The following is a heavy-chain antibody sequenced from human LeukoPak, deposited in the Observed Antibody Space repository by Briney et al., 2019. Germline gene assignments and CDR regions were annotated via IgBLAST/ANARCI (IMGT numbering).Heavy chain of an antibody. CDR2: IYPGDSDT. V-gene: IGHV5-51*01. CDR1: GYSFTNYW. Sequence: GESLKISCKGSGYSFTNYWIGWVRQMPGKGLEWMGIIYPGDSDTRYSPSFQGQVTISADKSITTAYLQWSSLKASDTAMYYCARLLNYDDLDYWGQGALVTVSS. CDR3: ARLLNYDDLDY. D-gene: IGHD3-22*01. J-gene: IGHJ4*02.